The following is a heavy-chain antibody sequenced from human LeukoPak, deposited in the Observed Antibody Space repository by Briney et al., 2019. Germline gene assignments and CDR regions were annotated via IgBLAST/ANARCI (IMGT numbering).Heavy chain of an antibody. CDR3: ARGPDDYLPDY. Sequence: ASVKVSCKASGGTFSSYAISWVRQAPGQGLEWMGIINPSGGSTSYAQKFQGRVTMTRDTSTSTVYMELSSLRSEDTAVYYCARGPDDYLPDYWGQGTLVTVSS. CDR1: GGTFSSYA. D-gene: IGHD2/OR15-2a*01. CDR2: INPSGGST. V-gene: IGHV1-46*01. J-gene: IGHJ4*02.